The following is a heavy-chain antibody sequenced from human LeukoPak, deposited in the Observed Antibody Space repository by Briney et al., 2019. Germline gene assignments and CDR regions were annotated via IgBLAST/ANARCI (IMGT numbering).Heavy chain of an antibody. CDR2: ISWNSGSV. J-gene: IGHJ3*02. V-gene: IGHV3-9*01. D-gene: IGHD6-19*01. Sequence: PGGSLRLSCAASGFTFDDYAMHWVRQAPGKGLEWVSGISWNSGSVGYADSVKGRFTISRDNTKNSLYLQINSLRPEDTALYYCAKIRAVAGNSRAFDIWGQGTMVTVSS. CDR1: GFTFDDYA. CDR3: AKIRAVAGNSRAFDI.